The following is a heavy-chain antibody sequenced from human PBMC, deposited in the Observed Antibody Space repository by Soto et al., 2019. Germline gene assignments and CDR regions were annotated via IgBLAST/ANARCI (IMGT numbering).Heavy chain of an antibody. CDR2: IYYSGST. CDR3: ARYTDYGDPAHDAFDI. CDR1: GGSISSSSYY. D-gene: IGHD4-17*01. V-gene: IGHV4-39*01. Sequence: PSETLSLTCTVSGGSISSSSYYWGWIRQPPGKGLEWIGSIYYSGSTYYNPSLKSRVTISVDTSKNQFSLKLSSVTAADTAVYYCARYTDYGDPAHDAFDIWGQGTMVTVSS. J-gene: IGHJ3*02.